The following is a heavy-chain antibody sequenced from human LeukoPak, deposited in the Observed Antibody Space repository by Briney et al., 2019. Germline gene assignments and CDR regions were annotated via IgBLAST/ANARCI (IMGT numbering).Heavy chain of an antibody. J-gene: IGHJ4*02. Sequence: PSETLSLTCSVSGGSIGRSSYFWGWIRQPPGKGPEWIGSIYYSGSTYYNPSLRRRVTISVDTSKNQFSLKFSSVTAADTAIYYCARVFEMATIRKLYYFGHWGQGTLVTVSS. CDR1: GGSIGRSSYF. CDR2: IYYSGST. CDR3: ARVFEMATIRKLYYFGH. D-gene: IGHD5-24*01. V-gene: IGHV4-39*01.